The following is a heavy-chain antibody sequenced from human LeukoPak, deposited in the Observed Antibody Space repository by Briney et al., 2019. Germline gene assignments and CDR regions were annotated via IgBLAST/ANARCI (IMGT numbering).Heavy chain of an antibody. J-gene: IGHJ4*02. CDR2: IYAGGST. V-gene: IGHV3-66*01. CDR3: ARGSGGRRGYFDY. D-gene: IGHD2-15*01. Sequence: PGGSLRLSCEVSGFTVSNNYINWVRQAPGKGLEWVSIIYAGGSTYYADSVEGRYSIPRDNSKNTVYLQMNCLRAEDTAIYYCARGSGGRRGYFDYWGQGTLVTVSS. CDR1: GFTVSNNY.